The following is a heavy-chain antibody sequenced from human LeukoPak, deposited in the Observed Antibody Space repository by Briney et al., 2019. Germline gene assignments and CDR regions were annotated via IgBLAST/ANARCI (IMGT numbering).Heavy chain of an antibody. CDR2: IYQSSTT. CDR3: AREAYCDGSGCYNWFDP. J-gene: IGHJ5*02. D-gene: IGHD2-21*01. CDR1: GYPINRGYF. V-gene: IGHV4-38-2*02. Sequence: SETLSLTCAVSGYPINRGYFWGWIRQAPGKGLEWIVSIYQSSTTRYNPSLESRVSISVDTSKNEFSLELRSVTAADTAVYYCAREAYCDGSGCYNWFDPWGQGTLVTVSS.